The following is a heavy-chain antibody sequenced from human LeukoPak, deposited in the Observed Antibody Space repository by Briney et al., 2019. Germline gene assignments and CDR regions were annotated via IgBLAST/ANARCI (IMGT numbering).Heavy chain of an antibody. CDR1: GFTARSNY. J-gene: IGHJ6*02. CDR3: TKSTDLWFYGMDV. D-gene: IGHD3-9*01. V-gene: IGHV3-53*01. Sequence: PGGSLRLSCADSGFTARSNYMSCVREAPGRGVGRGSDIYIGCSTYYADSVKGRFTISRDNSKNTLYLQMSSLRTDDTATYYCTKSTDLWFYGMDVWGQGTTVSVSS. CDR2: IYIGCST.